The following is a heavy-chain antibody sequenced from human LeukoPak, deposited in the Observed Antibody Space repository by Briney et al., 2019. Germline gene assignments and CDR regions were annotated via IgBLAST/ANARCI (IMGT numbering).Heavy chain of an antibody. V-gene: IGHV6-1*01. Sequence: SQTLSLTCAISGDSVSSNSAAWNWIRQSPSRGLEWLGRTYYRSKWYNDYAVSVKGRITINPDTSKNQFSLQLNSVTPEDTAVYYCARGGYYDLPDYYYYYYMDVWGKGTTVTVSS. D-gene: IGHD3-3*01. J-gene: IGHJ6*03. CDR1: GDSVSSNSAA. CDR3: ARGGYYDLPDYYYYYYMDV. CDR2: TYYRSKWYN.